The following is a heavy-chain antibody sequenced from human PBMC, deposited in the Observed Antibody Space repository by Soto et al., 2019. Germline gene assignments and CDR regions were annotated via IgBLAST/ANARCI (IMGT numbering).Heavy chain of an antibody. Sequence: GGSLRLSCAASGFTFSHYGIHWVRQAPGKGLEWVAVISYDGSNKYYADSVKGRFTISRDNSKNTLYLQMNSLRAEDTAVYYCAREGGGSYSLGYWGQGTLVTVSS. J-gene: IGHJ4*02. CDR3: AREGGGSYSLGY. CDR2: ISYDGSNK. CDR1: GFTFSHYG. V-gene: IGHV3-30*03. D-gene: IGHD1-26*01.